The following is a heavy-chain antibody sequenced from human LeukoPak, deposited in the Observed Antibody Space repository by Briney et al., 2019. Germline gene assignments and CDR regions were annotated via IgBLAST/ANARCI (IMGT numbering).Heavy chain of an antibody. CDR3: ASASSHRIAAGGDY. CDR1: GFTFSSYG. CDR2: ISGSGGST. V-gene: IGHV3-23*01. D-gene: IGHD6-13*01. J-gene: IGHJ4*02. Sequence: GGSLRLSCAASGFTFSSYGMNWVRQAPGKGLEWVSAISGSGGSTYYADSVKGRFTISRDNSGNTLFLQMNSLRAEDTAVYYCASASSHRIAAGGDYWGQGTLVTVSS.